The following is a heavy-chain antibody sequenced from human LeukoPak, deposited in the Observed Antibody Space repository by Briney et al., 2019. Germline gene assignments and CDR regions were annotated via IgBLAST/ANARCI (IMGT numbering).Heavy chain of an antibody. CDR3: ASRTTDSSSPWDDY. J-gene: IGHJ4*02. Sequence: PGGSLRLSCAVSGFTFSTYSMNWVRQAPGKGLEWIGEINHSGSTNYNPSLKSRVTISVDTSKNQFSLKLSSVTAADTAVYYCASRTTDSSSPWDDYWGQGTLVTVSS. D-gene: IGHD6-13*01. CDR1: GFTFSTYS. CDR2: INHSGST. V-gene: IGHV4-34*01.